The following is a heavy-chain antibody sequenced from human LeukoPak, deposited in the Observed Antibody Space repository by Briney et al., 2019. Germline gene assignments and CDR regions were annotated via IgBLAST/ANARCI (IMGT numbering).Heavy chain of an antibody. CDR1: GFTFSNYW. D-gene: IGHD3-22*01. CDR3: ARDSVYSDSTGLDYMDV. CDR2: ISWNSGSI. Sequence: GGSLRLSCAASGFTFSNYWMSWVRQAPGKGLEWGSGISWNSGSIGYADSVKGRCTISRDNAKNSLHLQMSGLSAEDTAVYYCARDSVYSDSTGLDYMDVWGKGTTVTVSS. V-gene: IGHV3-20*04. J-gene: IGHJ6*03.